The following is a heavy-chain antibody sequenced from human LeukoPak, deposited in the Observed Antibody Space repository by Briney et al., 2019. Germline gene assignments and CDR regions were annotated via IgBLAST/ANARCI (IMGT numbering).Heavy chain of an antibody. Sequence: ASVKVSCKASGGTFSSYAISWVRQAPGQGLEWMGGIIPIFGTANYAQKFQGRVTITADESTSTAYMELSSLRSEDTAVYYCATAPSLYSGSYSFDPWGQGTLATVSS. V-gene: IGHV1-69*13. CDR3: ATAPSLYSGSYSFDP. CDR2: IIPIFGTA. CDR1: GGTFSSYA. J-gene: IGHJ5*02. D-gene: IGHD1-26*01.